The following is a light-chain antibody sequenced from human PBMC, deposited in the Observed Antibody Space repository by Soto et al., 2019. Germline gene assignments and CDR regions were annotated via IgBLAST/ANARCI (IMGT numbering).Light chain of an antibody. CDR3: HQRQSWPRT. CDR2: LTS. V-gene: IGKV3-11*01. J-gene: IGKJ1*01. Sequence: ELVLTQSPATLSSFPGDRVTLSCRASQAVNTRLAWYQHKPGQAPRLLIYLTSNRAAGIPARFSGSGSETDFTLTISDVEPEDFAVYYCHQRQSWPRTFGRGTKVDIK. CDR1: QAVNTR.